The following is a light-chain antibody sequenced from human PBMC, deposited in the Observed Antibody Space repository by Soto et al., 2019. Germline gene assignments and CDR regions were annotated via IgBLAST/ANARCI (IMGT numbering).Light chain of an antibody. CDR3: QSYDSRLSGVV. CDR2: GNS. Sequence: QSVLTQPPSGYGAPGRRVTISGLGSSSNIGAGYDVHCYQQFPGTAHHLPIYGNSNWPSGVPARFSGSKSGTSASLAITGRQAEYEADYYCQSYDSRLSGVVFGGGTKLTVL. CDR1: SSNIGAGYD. V-gene: IGLV1-40*01. J-gene: IGLJ2*01.